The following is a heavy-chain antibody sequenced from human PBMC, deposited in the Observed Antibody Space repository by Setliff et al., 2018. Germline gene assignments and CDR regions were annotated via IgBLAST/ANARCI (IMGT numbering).Heavy chain of an antibody. CDR1: GFTVSTFS. CDR2: ISDDGSNE. J-gene: IGHJ6*02. Sequence: PGGSLRLSCAASGFTVSTFSMHWVRQAPVKGLEWVATISDDGSNEFYADSVKGRFTISRDYAKNSLYLQVNSLRAEDTAVYYCARDWRHKAMDVWGQGTTVTVSS. D-gene: IGHD2-21*01. V-gene: IGHV3-30-3*01. CDR3: ARDWRHKAMDV.